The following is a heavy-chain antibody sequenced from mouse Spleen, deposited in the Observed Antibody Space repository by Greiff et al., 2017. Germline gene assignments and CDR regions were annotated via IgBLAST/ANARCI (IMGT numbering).Heavy chain of an antibody. J-gene: IGHJ4*01. CDR1: GYTFTSYW. CDR2: INPSNGRT. D-gene: IGHD4-1*01. CDR3: ARYGTDAMDY. Sequence: LVESGAELVKPGASVKLSCKASGYTFTSYWMHWVKQRPGQGLEWIGEINPSNGRTNYNEKFKSKATLTVDKSSSTAYMQLSSLTSEDSAVYYCARYGTDAMDYWGQGTSVTVSS. V-gene: IGHV1S81*02.